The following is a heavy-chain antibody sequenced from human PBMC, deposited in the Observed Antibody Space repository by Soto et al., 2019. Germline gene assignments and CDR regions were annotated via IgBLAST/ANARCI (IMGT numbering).Heavy chain of an antibody. CDR1: GSSFISYS. CDR2: VSYDGSNK. Sequence: GGSLRLSCAASGSSFISYSMYWVRQAPGKGLEWVTVVSYDGSNKYYADSVKGRFTISRDNSKNTLYLQMNSLRAEDTAVYYCARLRTGIDYWGQGTLVTVSS. CDR3: ARLRTGIDY. D-gene: IGHD3-10*01. V-gene: IGHV3-30-3*01. J-gene: IGHJ4*02.